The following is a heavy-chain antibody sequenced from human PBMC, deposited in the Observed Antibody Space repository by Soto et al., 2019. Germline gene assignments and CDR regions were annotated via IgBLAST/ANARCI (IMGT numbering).Heavy chain of an antibody. J-gene: IGHJ5*02. CDR1: GYTFTSYD. V-gene: IGHV1-8*01. CDR3: ASGRRIWGSYRNNWFDP. D-gene: IGHD3-16*02. CDR2: MNPNSGNT. Sequence: QVQLVQSGAEVKKPGASVKVSCKASGYTFTSYDINWVRQATGQGLEWMGWMNPNSGNTGYAQKFQGRVTMTRNTYISTAYMELSSLRSEDTAVYYCASGRRIWGSYRNNWFDPWGQGTLVTVSS.